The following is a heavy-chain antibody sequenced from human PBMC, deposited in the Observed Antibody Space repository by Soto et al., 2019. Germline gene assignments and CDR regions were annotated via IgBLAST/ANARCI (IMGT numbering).Heavy chain of an antibody. J-gene: IGHJ4*02. CDR3: ARDYFLGTGRDGFHLFDY. CDR1: GGTFSSYA. Sequence: QVQLVQSGAEVKKPGSSVKVSCKASGGTFSSYAINWVRQAPGQGLEWMGGILPIFGAADYAQKFQGRVTITADESTSTASMELSSLRSEDTAVYYCARDYFLGTGRDGFHLFDYWGQGTLVTVSS. CDR2: ILPIFGAA. V-gene: IGHV1-69*01. D-gene: IGHD3-3*01.